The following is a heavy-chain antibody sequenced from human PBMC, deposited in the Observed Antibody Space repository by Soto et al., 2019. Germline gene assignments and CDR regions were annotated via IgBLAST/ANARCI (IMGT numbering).Heavy chain of an antibody. D-gene: IGHD3-3*01. CDR2: IIPILGIA. Sequence: ASVKVSCKASGGTFSSYTISWVRQAPGQGLEWMGRIIPILGIANYAQKFQGRVTITADKSTSTAYMELSSLRSEDTAVYYCARDGGNERFLEWLPQDPNDAFDIWGQGTMVTVSS. CDR3: ARDGGNERFLEWLPQDPNDAFDI. J-gene: IGHJ3*02. V-gene: IGHV1-69*04. CDR1: GGTFSSYT.